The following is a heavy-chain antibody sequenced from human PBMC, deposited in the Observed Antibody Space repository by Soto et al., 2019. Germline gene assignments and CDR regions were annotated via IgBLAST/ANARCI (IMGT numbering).Heavy chain of an antibody. V-gene: IGHV3-7*01. J-gene: IGHJ3*02. CDR2: IKQDGSEK. CDR3: ARVGPLGYCSGGSCGGAFDI. CDR1: GFTFSSYW. Sequence: GSLRLSCAASGFTFSSYWMSWVRQAPGKGLEWVANIKQDGSEKYYVDSVKGRFTISRDNAKNSLYLQMNSLRAEDTAVYYCARVGPLGYCSGGSCGGAFDIWGQGTMVTVSS. D-gene: IGHD2-15*01.